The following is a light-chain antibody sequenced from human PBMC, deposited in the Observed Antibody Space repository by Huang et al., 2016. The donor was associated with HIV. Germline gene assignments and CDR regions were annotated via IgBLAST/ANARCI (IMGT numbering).Light chain of an antibody. Sequence: AIRITQSPSSLSASTGDRVTITCRASQDISNYLAWYQQKPGEAPKLLIFAASTLPSGVPSRFSGGGSGTDFTLTINCLQSEDLATYFCQQYDTYPHTFGQGTRLEIK. CDR3: QQYDTYPHT. CDR1: QDISNY. V-gene: IGKV1-8*01. CDR2: AAS. J-gene: IGKJ5*01.